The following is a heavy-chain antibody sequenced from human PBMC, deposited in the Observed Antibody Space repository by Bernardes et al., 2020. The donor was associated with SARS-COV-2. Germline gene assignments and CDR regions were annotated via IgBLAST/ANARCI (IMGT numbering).Heavy chain of an antibody. CDR3: AKQAMAILRRKGSHDAFDI. J-gene: IGHJ3*02. CDR1: GFTFSSYA. Sequence: GGSLRLSCAASGFTFSSYAMSWVRQAPGKGLEWVSAISGSGGSTYYADSVKGRFTISRDNSKNTLYLQMNSLRAEDTAVYYCAKQAMAILRRKGSHDAFDIWGQGTMVTVSS. D-gene: IGHD5-18*01. V-gene: IGHV3-23*01. CDR2: ISGSGGST.